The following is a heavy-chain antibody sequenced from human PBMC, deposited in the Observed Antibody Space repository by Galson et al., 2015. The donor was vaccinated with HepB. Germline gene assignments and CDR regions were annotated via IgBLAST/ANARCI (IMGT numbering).Heavy chain of an antibody. CDR1: GFTFSSYA. J-gene: IGHJ3*02. V-gene: IGHV3-30*04. CDR2: ISYDGSNK. Sequence: SLRLSCAASGFTFSSYAMHWVRQAPGKGLEWVAVISYDGSNKYYADSVKGRFTISRDNSKNTLYLQMNSLRAEDTAVYYCARRSGGPHAFDIWGQGTMVTVSS. CDR3: ARRSGGPHAFDI. D-gene: IGHD2-15*01.